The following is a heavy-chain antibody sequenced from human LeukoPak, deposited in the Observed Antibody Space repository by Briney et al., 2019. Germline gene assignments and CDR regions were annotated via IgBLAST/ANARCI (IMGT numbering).Heavy chain of an antibody. J-gene: IGHJ3*02. CDR3: ARDQEAYCSSTSCYRAYAFDI. D-gene: IGHD2-2*01. CDR2: IIPIFGTT. CDR1: GGTFSSYA. V-gene: IGHV1-69*01. Sequence: GSSVKVSCKASGGTFSSYAISWVRQAPGQGLEWMGGIIPIFGTTNYAQKFQGRVTITADESTSTAYMELSSLRSKDTAVYYCARDQEAYCSSTSCYRAYAFDIWGQGTMVTVSS.